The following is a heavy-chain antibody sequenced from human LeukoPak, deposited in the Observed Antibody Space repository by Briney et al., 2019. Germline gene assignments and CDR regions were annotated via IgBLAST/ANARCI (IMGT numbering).Heavy chain of an antibody. D-gene: IGHD3-22*01. V-gene: IGHV4-59*08. Sequence: NPSETLSLTCTVSGGSISSYYWSWIRQPPGKGLEWIGYIYYSGSTSYNPSLKSRVTISVDTSKNQFSLKLSSVTAADTAVYYCARQQDSSGYCDYWGQGTLVTVSS. J-gene: IGHJ4*02. CDR3: ARQQDSSGYCDY. CDR2: IYYSGST. CDR1: GGSISSYY.